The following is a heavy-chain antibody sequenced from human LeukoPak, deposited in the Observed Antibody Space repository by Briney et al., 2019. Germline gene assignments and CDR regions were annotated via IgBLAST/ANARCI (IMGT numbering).Heavy chain of an antibody. CDR1: GFTFSSHE. V-gene: IGHV3-48*03. D-gene: IGHD6-13*01. Sequence: GGSLRLSCAASGFTFSSHEMNWVRHAPGKGLEWISYISSGGSTKYYADSVKDRFTISRDNAKNPLYLQLTNVRAEDTGLYYCARFYGSSLYYYYSMDVWGKGTTVSVSS. CDR2: ISSGGSTK. J-gene: IGHJ6*03. CDR3: ARFYGSSLYYYYSMDV.